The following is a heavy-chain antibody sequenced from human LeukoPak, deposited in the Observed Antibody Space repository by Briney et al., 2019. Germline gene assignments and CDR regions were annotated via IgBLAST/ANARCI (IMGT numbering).Heavy chain of an antibody. V-gene: IGHV4-39*01. D-gene: IGHD3-10*01. J-gene: IGHJ6*03. CDR1: GGSISSSSYY. Sequence: SETLSLTCTVSGGSISSSSYYWGWIRQPPGKGLDWIGSIYYSGSTYYNPSLKSRVTISVDTSKNQFSLKLSSVTAADTAVYYCARQFRIRGQRGYYYMDVWGKGTTVTISS. CDR2: IYYSGST. CDR3: ARQFRIRGQRGYYYMDV.